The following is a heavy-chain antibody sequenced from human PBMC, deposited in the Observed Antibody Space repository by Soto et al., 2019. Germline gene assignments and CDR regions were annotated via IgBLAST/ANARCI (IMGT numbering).Heavy chain of an antibody. D-gene: IGHD6-13*01. J-gene: IGHJ1*01. CDR2: IYHSGST. CDR3: ARDGSSGYFQH. Sequence: QVQLQESGPGLVKPSGTLSLTCAVSGGSISSSNWWSWVRRPPGKGLEWIGAIYHSGSTNYKPSLKRRGTISVDKSKNQFSLKLSSVTAADTAVYYCARDGSSGYFQHWGQGTLVTVSS. V-gene: IGHV4-4*02. CDR1: GGSISSSNW.